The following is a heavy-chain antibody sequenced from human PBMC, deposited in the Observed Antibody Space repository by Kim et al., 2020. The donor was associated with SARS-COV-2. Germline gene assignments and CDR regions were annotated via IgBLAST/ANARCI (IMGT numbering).Heavy chain of an antibody. Sequence: GGSLRLSCAASGFIFSDGWMPWVRQAPGKGLEWVGRIIRNINGPNTDYSAPVKGRFTISRDNAQNTLYLQLNSLKSEDTGVYYCATGTGKTDTDYWGPGTLVTVSS. CDR3: ATGTGKTDTDY. J-gene: IGHJ4*02. CDR2: IIRNINGPNT. V-gene: IGHV3-15*01. CDR1: GFIFSDGW. D-gene: IGHD1-1*01.